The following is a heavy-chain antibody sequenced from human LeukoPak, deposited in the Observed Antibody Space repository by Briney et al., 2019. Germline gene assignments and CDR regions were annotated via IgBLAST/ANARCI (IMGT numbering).Heavy chain of an antibody. CDR2: IYYSGST. Sequence: SETLSLTCTVSGGSISSSSYYWGWIRQPPGKGLEWIGSIYYSGSTYYNPSLKSRVTISVDTSKNQFSLKLSSVTAADTAVYYCAVGGSYGVHNWFDPWGQGTLVTVSS. CDR1: GGSISSSSYY. CDR3: AVGGSYGVHNWFDP. J-gene: IGHJ5*02. D-gene: IGHD1-26*01. V-gene: IGHV4-39*01.